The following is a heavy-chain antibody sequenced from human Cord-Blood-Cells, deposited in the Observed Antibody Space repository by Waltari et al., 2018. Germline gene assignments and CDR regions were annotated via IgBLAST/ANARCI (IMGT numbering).Heavy chain of an antibody. Sequence: QLQLQESGPGLVKPSKTHTNISSSSYYWGWIRQPPGKGLEWIGSIYYSGSTYYNPSLKSRVTISVDTSKNQFSLKLSSVTAADTAVYYCARQGARFLELRAFDIWGQGTMVTVSS. CDR3: ARQGARFLELRAFDI. D-gene: IGHD1-7*01. CDR2: IYYSGST. CDR1: SSSSYY. J-gene: IGHJ3*02. V-gene: IGHV4-39*01.